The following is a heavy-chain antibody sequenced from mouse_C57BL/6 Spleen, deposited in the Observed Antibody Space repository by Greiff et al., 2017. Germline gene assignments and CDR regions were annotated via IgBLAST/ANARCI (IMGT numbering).Heavy chain of an antibody. Sequence: QVQLQESGPGLVKPGASVKLSCKASGYTFTSYDINWVQQRPGQGLEWIGWIYPRAGSTKYNEKFKGKATLTVYTSSSTAYMELHSLTSEDSAVYYCARYPFDDWGQGTTLTVSS. CDR2: IYPRAGST. CDR3: ARYPFDD. CDR1: GYTFTSYD. V-gene: IGHV1-85*01. J-gene: IGHJ2*01.